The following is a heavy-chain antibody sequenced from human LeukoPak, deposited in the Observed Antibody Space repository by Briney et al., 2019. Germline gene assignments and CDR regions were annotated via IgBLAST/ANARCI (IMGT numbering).Heavy chain of an antibody. V-gene: IGHV3-74*01. J-gene: IGHJ4*02. CDR1: GFTFSSYW. Sequence: PGGSLRLSCAASGFTFSSYWMHWVRQAPGKGLVWVSRINSDGSSTSYADSVKGRFTISRDNAKNTLYLQMNSLRAEDTAVYYCARVCSGGSCYSLTAFDYWGQGTLVTVSS. D-gene: IGHD2-15*01. CDR3: ARVCSGGSCYSLTAFDY. CDR2: INSDGSST.